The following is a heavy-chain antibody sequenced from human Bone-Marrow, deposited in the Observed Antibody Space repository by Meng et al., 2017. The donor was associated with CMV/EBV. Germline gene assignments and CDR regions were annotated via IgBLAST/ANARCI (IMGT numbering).Heavy chain of an antibody. CDR3: ARGKGIGWTQLPSDYFDY. J-gene: IGHJ4*02. Sequence: ASVKVSCKASGYTFTSYDINWVRQATGQGLEWMGWMNPNSGNTGYAQKFQGRVTMTRNTSISTTYMELSSLRSEDTAVYYCARGKGIGWTQLPSDYFDYWGQGTLVTVSS. CDR1: GYTFTSYD. D-gene: IGHD5-18*01. V-gene: IGHV1-8*01. CDR2: MNPNSGNT.